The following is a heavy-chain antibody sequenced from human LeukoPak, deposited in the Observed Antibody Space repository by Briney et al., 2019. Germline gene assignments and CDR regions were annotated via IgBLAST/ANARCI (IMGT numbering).Heavy chain of an antibody. CDR2: FYSSGST. J-gene: IGHJ5*02. Sequence: SETLSLTCTVSGASISSSSYYWGWIRQPPGKGLEWIGSFYSSGSTYYNPSLKTRVTISVDTSKNQLSLALSSVTATDTAVYYCARADSSWFDPWGQGTLVTVSS. V-gene: IGHV4-39*01. CDR1: GASISSSSYY. D-gene: IGHD2-15*01. CDR3: ARADSSWFDP.